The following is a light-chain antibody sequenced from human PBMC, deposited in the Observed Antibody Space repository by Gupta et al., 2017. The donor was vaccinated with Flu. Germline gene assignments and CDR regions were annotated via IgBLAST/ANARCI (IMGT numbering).Light chain of an antibody. CDR3: MQGTHWPTT. CDR2: KAS. CDR1: QSLLYSDGNAY. Sequence: DVVLTQFPLSLSVTLGQPASISCRASQSLLYSDGNAYLNWLQQRPGQSPRRLIYKASNRDSGVPDRISGSGSDTDFTLMSSRVEAEDVGVYYCMQGTHWPTTFGQGTRVELK. V-gene: IGKV2-30*01. J-gene: IGKJ1*01.